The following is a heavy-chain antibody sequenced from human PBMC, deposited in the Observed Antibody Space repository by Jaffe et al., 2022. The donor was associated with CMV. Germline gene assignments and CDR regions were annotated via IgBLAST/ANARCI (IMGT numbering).Heavy chain of an antibody. D-gene: IGHD4-17*01. CDR1: GFTFSSYE. V-gene: IGHV3-48*03. CDR3: ASCGDKMTTVKHFGY. CDR2: ISSSGSTI. J-gene: IGHJ4*02. Sequence: EVQLVESGGGLVQPGGSLRLSCAASGFTFSSYEMNWVRQAPGKGLEWVSYISSSGSTIYYADSVKGRFTISRDNAKNSLYLQMNSLRAEDTAVYYCASCGDKMTTVKHFGYWGQGTLVTVSS.